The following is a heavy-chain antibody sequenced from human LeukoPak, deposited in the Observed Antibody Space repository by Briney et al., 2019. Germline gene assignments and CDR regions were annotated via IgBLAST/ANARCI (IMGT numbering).Heavy chain of an antibody. CDR3: AKPTHPIAVAGPFDY. Sequence: GGSLRLSCAASGFTFSSYAMSWVRQAPGKGLEWVSAISGSGGSTYYADSVKGRFTISRDNSKNTLYLQMDSLRAEDTAVYYCAKPTHPIAVAGPFDYWGQGALVTVSS. CDR2: ISGSGGST. D-gene: IGHD6-19*01. CDR1: GFTFSSYA. V-gene: IGHV3-23*01. J-gene: IGHJ4*02.